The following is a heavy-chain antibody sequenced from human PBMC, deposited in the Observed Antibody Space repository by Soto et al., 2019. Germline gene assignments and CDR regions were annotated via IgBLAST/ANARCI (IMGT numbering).Heavy chain of an antibody. J-gene: IGHJ4*02. CDR3: AGDIRSGSYRFDY. CDR1: DGSISSYY. D-gene: IGHD1-26*01. V-gene: IGHV4-59*08. CDR2: IYDTGST. Sequence: SETLSLTCPVSDGSISSYYWSWLRQPPGKGLEWIGYIYDTGSTIYNPSLKSRVTISVDRPNNQFSLKLRSVTAADTAIYYCAGDIRSGSYRFDYWGQGTLVTVSS.